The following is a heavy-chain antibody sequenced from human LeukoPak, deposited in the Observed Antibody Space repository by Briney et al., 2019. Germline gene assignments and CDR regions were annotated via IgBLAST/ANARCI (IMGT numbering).Heavy chain of an antibody. CDR3: ARLTVTTLSTDY. D-gene: IGHD4-17*01. V-gene: IGHV4-39*07. CDR2: IYYSGST. CDR1: GGSVSSSSYY. J-gene: IGHJ4*02. Sequence: SETLSLICTVSGGSVSSSSYYWGWIRQPPGKGLEWIGNIYYSGSTYYNPSLKGRVTISVDTSKNQFSLKLSSVTAADTAVYYCARLTVTTLSTDYWGQGTLVTVSS.